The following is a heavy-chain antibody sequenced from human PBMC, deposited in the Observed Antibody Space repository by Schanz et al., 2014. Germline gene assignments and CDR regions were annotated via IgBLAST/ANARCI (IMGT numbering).Heavy chain of an antibody. V-gene: IGHV3-23*04. CDR1: EFSFSSFG. CDR3: AKVAPAATYLDS. Sequence: EVQLVESGGGLVQPRGSLRLSCAASEFSFSSFGMNWVRQAPGKGLEWVSSIVGGGGRTYYADSVKGRFTISRDNAKNSLYLQMNSLRAEDTAVYYCAKVAPAATYLDSWGLGTLVTVSS. CDR2: IVGGGGRT. J-gene: IGHJ4*02. D-gene: IGHD2-2*01.